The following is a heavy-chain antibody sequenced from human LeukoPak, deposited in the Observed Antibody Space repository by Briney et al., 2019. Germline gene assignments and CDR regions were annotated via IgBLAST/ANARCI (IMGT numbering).Heavy chain of an antibody. D-gene: IGHD2-2*01. CDR1: GGSISSGGYY. V-gene: IGHV4-30-2*01. J-gene: IGHJ4*02. CDR3: ARARGDIVVVPAAIGVVDY. Sequence: TLSLTCTVSGGSISSGGYYWSWIRQPPGKGLEWIGYIYHSGSTYYNPSLKSRVTISVDRSKNQFSLKLSSVTAADTAVYYCARARGDIVVVPAAIGVVDYWGQGTLVTVSS. CDR2: IYHSGST.